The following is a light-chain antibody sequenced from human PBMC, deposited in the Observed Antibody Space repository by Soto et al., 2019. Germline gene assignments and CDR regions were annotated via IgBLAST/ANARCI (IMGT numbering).Light chain of an antibody. CDR3: ASWDDSLNGLHV. CDR2: TNN. Sequence: QSALTQPPSASGTPGQRVTISCAGSSSNVGSYSVNWYQQLPGAAPRLLIYTNNHRPSGVPDRFSGSKSGTSASLAISGLQSEDEADYFCASWDDSLNGLHVFGTGTKVTVL. V-gene: IGLV1-44*01. CDR1: SSNVGSYS. J-gene: IGLJ1*01.